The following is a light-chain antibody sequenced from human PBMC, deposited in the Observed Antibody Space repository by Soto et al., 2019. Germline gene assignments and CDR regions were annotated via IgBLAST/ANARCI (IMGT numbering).Light chain of an antibody. Sequence: DIVMTQSPLSLPVTPGEPASISCRSSQSLLHSNGYNYLDWYLQKPGQSPQLLIYLGSDRSSGVPDRFSGSGSGTDFTLKISRVEAEEVGVYYCMQARQTPQTFGQGTKLEIK. CDR2: LGS. J-gene: IGKJ2*01. CDR1: QSLLHSNGYNY. V-gene: IGKV2-28*01. CDR3: MQARQTPQT.